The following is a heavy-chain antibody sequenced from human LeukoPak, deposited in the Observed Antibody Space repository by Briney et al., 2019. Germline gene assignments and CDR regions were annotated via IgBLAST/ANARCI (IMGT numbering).Heavy chain of an antibody. D-gene: IGHD5-24*01. CDR1: GFTVSSNY. V-gene: IGHV3-66*01. J-gene: IGHJ6*02. CDR3: ASRDKGYYYGMDV. Sequence: GGSLRLSCAASGFTVSSNYMSWVRQAPGKGLECVSLLYSGGSTYYADSVKGRFTISRDNSKNTLYLQMNSLRAEDTAVYYCASRDKGYYYGMDVWGQGTTVTVSS. CDR2: LYSGGST.